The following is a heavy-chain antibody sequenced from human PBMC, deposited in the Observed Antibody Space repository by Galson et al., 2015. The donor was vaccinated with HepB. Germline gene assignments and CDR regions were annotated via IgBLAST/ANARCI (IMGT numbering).Heavy chain of an antibody. CDR2: INHSGST. J-gene: IGHJ4*02. CDR3: ARAPGYLVVRVYYFDY. Sequence: QVQLQQSGPGLVKPSETLSLTCAVYGGSFSGYYWSWIRQPPGKGLEWIGEINHSGSTNYNPSLKSRVTISVDTSKNQFSLKLSSVTAADTAVYYCARAPGYLVVRVYYFDYWGQGTLVTVSS. D-gene: IGHD2-15*01. CDR1: GGSFSGYY. V-gene: IGHV4-34*01.